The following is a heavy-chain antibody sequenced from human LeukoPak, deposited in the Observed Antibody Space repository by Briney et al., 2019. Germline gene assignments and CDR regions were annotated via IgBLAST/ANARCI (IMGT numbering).Heavy chain of an antibody. Sequence: PGGSLRLSCAASGFTFSGYAMHWVRQAPGKGLEYVSAISSNGGSTYYANSVKGRFTISRDNSKNTLYLQMGSLRAEDMAVYYSPRAQVVGDFDYWGQGTLVTVSS. J-gene: IGHJ4*02. V-gene: IGHV3-64*01. CDR1: GFTFSGYA. CDR3: PRAQVVGDFDY. D-gene: IGHD6-6*01. CDR2: ISSNGGST.